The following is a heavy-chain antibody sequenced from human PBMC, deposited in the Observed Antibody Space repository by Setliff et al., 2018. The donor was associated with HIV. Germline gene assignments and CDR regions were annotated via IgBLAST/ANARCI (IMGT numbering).Heavy chain of an antibody. V-gene: IGHV3-43*01. Sequence: PGGSLRLSCAASGFTFDDYNMHWVRQTPGKGLEWISIISNDGGRTSYADSLKGRFTISRDNSKNSLYLQMHGLRNEDTALYYCAKDDADGSILHYWGQGTLVTVSS. CDR1: GFTFDDYN. D-gene: IGHD3-10*01. CDR3: AKDDADGSILHY. J-gene: IGHJ4*02. CDR2: ISNDGGRT.